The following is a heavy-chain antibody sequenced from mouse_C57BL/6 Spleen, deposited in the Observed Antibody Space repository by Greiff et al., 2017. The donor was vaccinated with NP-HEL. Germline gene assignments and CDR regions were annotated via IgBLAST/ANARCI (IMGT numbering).Heavy chain of an antibody. D-gene: IGHD2-1*01. Sequence: QVQLQQPGAELVRPGSSVKLSCKASGYTFTSYWMHWVKQRPIQGLEWIGNIDPSDSETHYNQKFKDKATLTVDKSSSTAYMQLSSLTSEDSAVYYCAQGYYYGNNWYFDVWGTGTTVTVSS. CDR1: GYTFTSYW. CDR3: AQGYYYGNNWYFDV. J-gene: IGHJ1*03. CDR2: IDPSDSET. V-gene: IGHV1-52*01.